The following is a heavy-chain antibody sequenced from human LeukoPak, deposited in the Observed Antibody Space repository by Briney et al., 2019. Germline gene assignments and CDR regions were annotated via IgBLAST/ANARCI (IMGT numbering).Heavy chain of an antibody. J-gene: IGHJ6*03. CDR3: ARGRKGYGSGSYYDNYYYMDV. CDR1: GFTFSSYA. V-gene: IGHV3-64*01. CDR2: ISSNGGST. D-gene: IGHD3-10*01. Sequence: GGSLRLSCAASGFTFSSYAMHWVRQAPGKGLEYVSAISSNGGSTYYANSVKGRFTISRDNSKNTLYLQMGSLRAEDMAVYYCARGRKGYGSGSYYDNYYYMDVWGKGTTVTVSS.